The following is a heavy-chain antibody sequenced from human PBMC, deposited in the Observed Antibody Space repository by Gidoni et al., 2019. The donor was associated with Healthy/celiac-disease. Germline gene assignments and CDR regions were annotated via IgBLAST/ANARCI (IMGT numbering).Heavy chain of an antibody. V-gene: IGHV3-43*01. CDR2: MSWDGTST. D-gene: IGHD1-26*01. CDR3: AKGRLGATAYFDY. Sequence: EVQLVESGGAVVQPGGSLSLSCAASGLTLDEYTMHWVRQAPGKGLEWISLMSWDGTSTDDADSVNGRFTIYRDNSKNSLYLQINSLRTEDTALYYCAKGRLGATAYFDYWGQGTLVTVSS. J-gene: IGHJ4*02. CDR1: GLTLDEYT.